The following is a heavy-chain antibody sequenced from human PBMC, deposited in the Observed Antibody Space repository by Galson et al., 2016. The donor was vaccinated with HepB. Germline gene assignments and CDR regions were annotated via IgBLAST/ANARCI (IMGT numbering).Heavy chain of an antibody. CDR3: ARSSGPNFWSGYNWFAP. J-gene: IGHJ5*02. CDR2: VIPPFGRT. CDR1: GGTFSGFP. D-gene: IGHD3-3*01. V-gene: IGHV1-69*01. Sequence: CKASGGTFSGFPISWLRQAHGQGLEWMGVVIPPFGRTDYSQKFQDRLTITADESTTTAYLELSSLRSDDSAFYYCARSSGPNFWSGYNWFAPWGQGTLVTVSS.